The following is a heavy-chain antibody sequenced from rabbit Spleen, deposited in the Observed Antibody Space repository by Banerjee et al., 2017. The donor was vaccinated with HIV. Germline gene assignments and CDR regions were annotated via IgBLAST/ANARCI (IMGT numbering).Heavy chain of an antibody. J-gene: IGHJ3*01. D-gene: IGHD6-1*01. CDR2: IDTGNEKT. V-gene: IGHV1S45*01. CDR1: GVSFSSNYY. CDR3: ARDDYDSDGDVDL. Sequence: QEQLVESGGGLVQPEGSLTLTCTASGVSFSSNYYMCWVRQAPGKGLEWIACIDTGNEKTYYATWAKGRFTISKTSSTTVTLQMTSLTVADTATYFCARDDYDSDGDVDLWGQGTLVTVS.